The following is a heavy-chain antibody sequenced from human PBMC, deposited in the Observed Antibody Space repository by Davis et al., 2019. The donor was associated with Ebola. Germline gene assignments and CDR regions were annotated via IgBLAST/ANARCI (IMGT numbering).Heavy chain of an antibody. D-gene: IGHD6-13*01. CDR3: AAAGTAYHYYGMDV. V-gene: IGHV3-23*01. J-gene: IGHJ6*02. CDR1: GFSFSSFA. CDR2: ISGSGGST. Sequence: GESLKISCAASGFSFSSFAMTWVRQAPGKGLDWVSGISGSGGSTDYADSVKGRFTISRDNSKNTLYLQMNSLRAEDKAVYYCAAAGTAYHYYGMDVWGQGTTVTVSS.